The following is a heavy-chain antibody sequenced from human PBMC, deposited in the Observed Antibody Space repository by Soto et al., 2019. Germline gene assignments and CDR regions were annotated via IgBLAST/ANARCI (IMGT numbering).Heavy chain of an antibody. Sequence: SVKVSCKASGGTFSSYAISWVRQAPGQGLEWVGGVIPIFGTAIYAQKFQGRVTITADKSTSTAYMELSSLRSEDTAVYYCARGASGYYDFWSGYLDSWGQGTLVTVSS. D-gene: IGHD3-3*01. J-gene: IGHJ5*01. CDR2: VIPIFGTA. CDR3: ARGASGYYDFWSGYLDS. V-gene: IGHV1-69*06. CDR1: GGTFSSYA.